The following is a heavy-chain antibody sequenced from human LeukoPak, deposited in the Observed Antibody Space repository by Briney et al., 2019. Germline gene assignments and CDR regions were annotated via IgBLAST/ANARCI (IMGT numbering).Heavy chain of an antibody. V-gene: IGHV1-2*06. CDR2: INPNSGGT. D-gene: IGHD3-22*01. CDR1: GYTFTGYY. CDR3: ARARYYDSSGYYYEGGDWFDP. J-gene: IGHJ5*02. Sequence: ASVKVSCKASGYTFTGYYMHWVRQAPGQGLEWMGRINPNSGGTNYAQKFQGRVTMTRDTSISTAYMELSRLRSDDTAVYYCARARYYDSSGYYYEGGDWFDPWGQGTLVTVSS.